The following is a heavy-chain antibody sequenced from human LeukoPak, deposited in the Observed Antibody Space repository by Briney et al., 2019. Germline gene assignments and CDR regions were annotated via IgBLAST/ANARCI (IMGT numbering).Heavy chain of an antibody. D-gene: IGHD3-22*01. J-gene: IGHJ4*02. CDR1: GGSPSSGAYY. CDR2: IYYTVST. V-gene: IGHV4-30-4*01. Sequence: PSQTLSLTSTVSGGSPSSGAYYSSWIRQPPGKGLEWIGYIYYTVSTYYNPSLKSRVTISVDTSKNQCSLKLSSVTAADTAVYYCARVHYDSSGLDYWGQGTLVTVSS. CDR3: ARVHYDSSGLDY.